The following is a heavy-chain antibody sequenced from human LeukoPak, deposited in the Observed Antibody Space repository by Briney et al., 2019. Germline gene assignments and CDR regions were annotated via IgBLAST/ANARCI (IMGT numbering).Heavy chain of an antibody. CDR3: ARGNCGGDCYSGGFYYYFYMDV. J-gene: IGHJ6*03. CDR2: ISSNVGST. D-gene: IGHD2-21*02. Sequence: VGSLRLSCAASGFTFSSYAMHWVRQAPGKGLEYVSAISSNVGSTYYANSVKGRFTISRDHSKNTLYLQMGSLRAEDMAVYYCARGNCGGDCYSGGFYYYFYMDVWGKGTTASVSS. CDR1: GFTFSSYA. V-gene: IGHV3-64*01.